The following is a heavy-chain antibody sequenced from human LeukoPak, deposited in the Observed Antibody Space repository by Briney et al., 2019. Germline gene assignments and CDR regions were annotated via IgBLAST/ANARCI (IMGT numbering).Heavy chain of an antibody. V-gene: IGHV3-30*19. CDR2: ISYDGSNK. D-gene: IGHD2-15*01. J-gene: IGHJ4*02. Sequence: GGSLRLSCAASGFTFSSYWMHWVRQAPGKGLEWVAVISYDGSNKYYADSVKGRFTISRDNSKNTLYLQMNSLRAEDTAVYYCAREWVSDIVVVVAATLDYWGQGTLVTVSS. CDR1: GFTFSSYW. CDR3: AREWVSDIVVVVAATLDY.